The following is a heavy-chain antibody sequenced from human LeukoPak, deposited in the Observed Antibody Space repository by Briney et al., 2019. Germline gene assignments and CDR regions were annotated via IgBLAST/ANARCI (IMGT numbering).Heavy chain of an antibody. CDR2: ITPIFGTA. J-gene: IGHJ4*02. D-gene: IGHD3-3*01. Sequence: SVKVSCKASGYTFTSYYMHWVRQAPGQGLEWMGGITPIFGTANYAQKFQGRVTITSDESTSTAYMELSSLRSEDTAVYYCARGPRPYDFWSGPLDYWGQGTLVTVSS. V-gene: IGHV1-69*13. CDR1: GYTFTSYY. CDR3: ARGPRPYDFWSGPLDY.